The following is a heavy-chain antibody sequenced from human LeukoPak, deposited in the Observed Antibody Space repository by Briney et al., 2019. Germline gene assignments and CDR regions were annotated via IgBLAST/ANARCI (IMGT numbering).Heavy chain of an antibody. CDR1: GFTFSSYS. Sequence: PGGSLRLSCAASGFTFSSYSMNWVRQAPGKGLEWVSSISSSSSYIYYADSVKGRFTISRDSAKNSLYLQMNSLRAEDTAVYYCAKSPPYDYVWGSYRSGAFDIWGQGTMVTVSS. D-gene: IGHD3-16*02. V-gene: IGHV3-21*04. CDR2: ISSSSSYI. J-gene: IGHJ3*02. CDR3: AKSPPYDYVWGSYRSGAFDI.